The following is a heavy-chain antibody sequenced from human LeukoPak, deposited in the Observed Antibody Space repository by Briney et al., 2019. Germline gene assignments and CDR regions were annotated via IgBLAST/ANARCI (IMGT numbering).Heavy chain of an antibody. Sequence: SETLSLTCTVSGGSISSGSYYWSWIRQPAGKGLEWIGRIYTSGSTNYNPSLKSRVTISVDTSKNQFSLKLSSVTAADTAVYYCATTPSRFTICSSTSCSSRDYYYMDVWGKGTTVTVSS. CDR1: GGSISSGSYY. CDR2: IYTSGST. J-gene: IGHJ6*03. V-gene: IGHV4-61*02. CDR3: ATTPSRFTICSSTSCSSRDYYYMDV. D-gene: IGHD2-2*01.